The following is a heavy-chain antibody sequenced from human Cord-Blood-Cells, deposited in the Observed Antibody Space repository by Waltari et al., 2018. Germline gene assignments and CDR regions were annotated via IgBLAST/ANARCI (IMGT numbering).Heavy chain of an antibody. CDR1: GFPFSTFA. CDR3: ARDFAGAPDY. CDR2: ISYDGSNK. Sequence: QVQLVESGGGVVQPGRALRPSCAASGFPFSTFAIPWVRQAPGKGLEWVAVISYDGSNKYYADSVKGRFTISRDNSKNTLYLQMNSLRAEDTAVYYCARDFAGAPDYWGQGTLVTVSS. D-gene: IGHD7-27*01. V-gene: IGHV3-30*04. J-gene: IGHJ4*02.